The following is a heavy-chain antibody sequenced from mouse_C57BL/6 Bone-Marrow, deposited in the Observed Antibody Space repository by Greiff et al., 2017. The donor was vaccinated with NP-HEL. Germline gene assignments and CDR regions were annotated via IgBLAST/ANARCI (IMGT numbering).Heavy chain of an antibody. Sequence: EVQGVESGGGLVKPGGSLKLSCAASGFTFSSYTMSWVRQTPEKRLEWVATISGGGGNTYYPDSVKGRFTISRDNAKNTLYLQMSSLRSEDTALYYCARHFYYYGSSYAMDYWGQGTSVTVSS. D-gene: IGHD1-1*01. V-gene: IGHV5-9*01. CDR3: ARHFYYYGSSYAMDY. CDR1: GFTFSSYT. J-gene: IGHJ4*01. CDR2: ISGGGGNT.